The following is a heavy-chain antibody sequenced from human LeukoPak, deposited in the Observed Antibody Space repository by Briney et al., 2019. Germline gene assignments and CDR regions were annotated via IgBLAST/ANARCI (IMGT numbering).Heavy chain of an antibody. D-gene: IGHD3-10*02. CDR2: IRGGGAGT. Sequence: GGSLRLSCAASGFTFSSYSMNWVRQAPGKGLEWVSFIRGGGAGTRYADPVQGRFIISRDNSRNTLYLQMNSLRVEDTATYYCAKCSANYYNDAFDMWGQGTMVTVSS. V-gene: IGHV3-23*01. CDR1: GFTFSSYS. J-gene: IGHJ3*02. CDR3: AKCSANYYNDAFDM.